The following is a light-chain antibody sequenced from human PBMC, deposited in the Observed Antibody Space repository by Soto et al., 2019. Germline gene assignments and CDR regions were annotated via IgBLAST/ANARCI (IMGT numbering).Light chain of an antibody. CDR1: QSVIGNY. V-gene: IGKV3-20*01. J-gene: IGKJ1*01. CDR3: QHYLDSPWA. CDR2: GAS. Sequence: EMVLTQSPATLSLSQGERATLSCRASQSVIGNYLAWYRQKPGQTPRLLIFGASRRATGIPDRFSGSGSGTDFTLTISRLEPEDFAVYYCQHYLDSPWAFGQGTQVDIK.